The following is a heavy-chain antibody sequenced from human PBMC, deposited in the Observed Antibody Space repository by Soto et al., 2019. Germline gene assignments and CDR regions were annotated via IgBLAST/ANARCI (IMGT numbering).Heavy chain of an antibody. Sequence: PGGSLRLSCEVSGFTFSGYWMSWVRQAPGKGLEWVADIKHDGSVQYYVDSVKGRLTISRDNAKKQLYLQMNGLRAEDTALYYCARAPYSNAWYRFDLWGQGTLVTVSS. CDR2: IKHDGSVQ. CDR1: GFTFSGYW. J-gene: IGHJ4*02. CDR3: ARAPYSNAWYRFDL. D-gene: IGHD4-4*01. V-gene: IGHV3-7*03.